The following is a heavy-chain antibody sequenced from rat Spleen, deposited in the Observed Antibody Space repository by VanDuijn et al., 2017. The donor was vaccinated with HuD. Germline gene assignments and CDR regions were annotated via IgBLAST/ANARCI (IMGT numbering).Heavy chain of an antibody. Sequence: EVQLVESDGGLVQPGKSLKLSCAASGFTFSDYYMAWVRQAPTKGLEWVATISYGDSSGHSATYYRDSVKGRFTISRDNAKSTLSLQMDSLRSEDTATYYCARRHYGYTDYFDYWGQGVMVPVSS. J-gene: IGHJ2*01. CDR3: ARRHYGYTDYFDY. V-gene: IGHV5-29*01. CDR2: ISYGDSSGHSAT. CDR1: GFTFSDYY. D-gene: IGHD1-11*01.